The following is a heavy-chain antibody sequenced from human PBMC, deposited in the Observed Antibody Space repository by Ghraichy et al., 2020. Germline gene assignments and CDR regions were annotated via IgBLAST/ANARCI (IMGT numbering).Heavy chain of an antibody. J-gene: IGHJ6*02. CDR3: ARDRKWELLYYYYYGMDV. Sequence: ASVKVSCKASGYTFTSYGISWVRQAPGQGLEWMGWISAYNGNTNYAQKLQGRVTMTTDTSTSTAYMELRSLRSDDTAVYYCARDRKWELLYYYYYGMDVWGQGTTVTVSS. D-gene: IGHD1-26*01. V-gene: IGHV1-18*01. CDR2: ISAYNGNT. CDR1: GYTFTSYG.